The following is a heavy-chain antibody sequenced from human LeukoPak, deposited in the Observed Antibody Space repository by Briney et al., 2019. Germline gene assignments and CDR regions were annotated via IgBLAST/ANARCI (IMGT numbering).Heavy chain of an antibody. J-gene: IGHJ4*02. V-gene: IGHV4-34*01. Sequence: SETLSLTCAVYVGSFSDYYWSWIRQPPGKALEWIGEINHSGSTNYNPSLKSRVTISVDTSKNQFSLRLSSLTAADAAVYYCARAQTTAATPYYFDYWGQGTLVTVSS. CDR2: INHSGST. CDR3: ARAQTTAATPYYFDY. CDR1: VGSFSDYY. D-gene: IGHD6-13*01.